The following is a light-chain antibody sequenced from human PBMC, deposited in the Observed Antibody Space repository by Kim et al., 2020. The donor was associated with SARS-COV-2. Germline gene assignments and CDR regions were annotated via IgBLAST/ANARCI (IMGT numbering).Light chain of an antibody. CDR2: DVS. V-gene: IGLV2-14*03. CDR3: SSFTDSGAVL. J-gene: IGLJ2*01. Sequence: GHSLTISCIGGRSDIVNYNYVSWYLQHPVKAPKLVIYDVSNRPSGVSNRFSGSKSANTASLTISGLQAEDEALYFCSSFTDSGAVLFGGGTQLTVL. CDR1: RSDIVNYNY.